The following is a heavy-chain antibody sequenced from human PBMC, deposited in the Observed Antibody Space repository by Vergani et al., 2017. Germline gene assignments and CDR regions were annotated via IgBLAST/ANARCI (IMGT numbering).Heavy chain of an antibody. J-gene: IGHJ3*02. CDR3: AREGAGGAFDI. CDR1: GFTFSSYS. CDR2: ISSSSSYI. V-gene: IGHV3-21*01. D-gene: IGHD3-16*01. Sequence: EVQLVESGGGLVKPGGSLRLSCAASGFTFSSYSMNWVRQAPGKGLEWVSSISSSSSYIYYADSVKGRFTIARDNAKNSLYLQMNSLRAEDTAVYYCAREGAGGAFDIWGQGTMVTVSS.